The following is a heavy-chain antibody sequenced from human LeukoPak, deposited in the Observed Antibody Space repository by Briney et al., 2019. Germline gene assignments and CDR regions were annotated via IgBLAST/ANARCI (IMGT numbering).Heavy chain of an antibody. Sequence: GRSLRLSCTASGFTFGDYAMSWFRQAPGKGLEWVGFIRSKAYGGTTEYAASVKGRFTISRDDSKSIAYLQMNSLKTEDTAVYYCTRELRYFDWSAVYYYYGMDVWGQGTTVTVSS. D-gene: IGHD3-9*01. CDR1: GFTFGDYA. CDR3: TRELRYFDWSAVYYYYGMDV. V-gene: IGHV3-49*03. CDR2: IRSKAYGGTT. J-gene: IGHJ6*02.